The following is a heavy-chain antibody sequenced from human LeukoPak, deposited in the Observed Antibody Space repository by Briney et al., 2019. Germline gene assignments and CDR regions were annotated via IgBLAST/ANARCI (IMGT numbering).Heavy chain of an antibody. Sequence: ASVKVSCKASGGTFSSYAISWVRQAPGQGLEWMGGIIPIFGTANYAQKFQGRVTITADKSTSTAYMELSSLRSEDTAVYYCARVVGGYNYPLDYWGQGTLVTVSS. V-gene: IGHV1-69*06. CDR2: IIPIFGTA. J-gene: IGHJ4*02. CDR1: GGTFSSYA. D-gene: IGHD5-24*01. CDR3: ARVVGGYNYPLDY.